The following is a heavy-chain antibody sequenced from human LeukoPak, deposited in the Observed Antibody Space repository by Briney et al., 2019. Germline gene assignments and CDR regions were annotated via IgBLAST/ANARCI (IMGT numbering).Heavy chain of an antibody. CDR1: GFTFDDYA. CDR2: ISGDGGST. CDR3: AKDRLPGGYYAS. D-gene: IGHD3-22*01. Sequence: PGGSLRLSCAASGFTFDDYAMHWVRQAPGKGLEWVPLISGDGGSTYYADSVKGRFTISRDNSKNSLYLQMNSLRTEDTALYYCAKDRLPGGYYASWGQGTLVTVSS. J-gene: IGHJ4*02. V-gene: IGHV3-43*02.